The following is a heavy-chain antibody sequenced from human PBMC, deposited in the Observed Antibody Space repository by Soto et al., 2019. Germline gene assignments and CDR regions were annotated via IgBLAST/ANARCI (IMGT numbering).Heavy chain of an antibody. CDR3: AKTVGSSSSYYYYYYYGMDV. CDR2: ISYDGSNK. CDR1: GFTFSSYG. D-gene: IGHD6-6*01. J-gene: IGHJ6*02. V-gene: IGHV3-30*18. Sequence: GGSLRLSCAASGFTFSSYGMHWVRQAPGKGLEWVAVISYDGSNKYYADSVKGRFTISRDNSKNTLYLQMNSLRAEDTAVYYCAKTVGSSSSYYYYYYYGMDVWGQGTTVTAP.